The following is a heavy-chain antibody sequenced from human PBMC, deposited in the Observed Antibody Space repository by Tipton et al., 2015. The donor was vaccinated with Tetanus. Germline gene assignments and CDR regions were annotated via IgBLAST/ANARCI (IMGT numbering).Heavy chain of an antibody. CDR1: GASISSGDYY. D-gene: IGHD1-14*01. J-gene: IGHJ4*02. Sequence: TLSLTCSVSGASISSGDYYWSWIRKPPGKDLEWIGYIYQTGTTYYNPSLKGRVTISVDTSKNQFSLKLSSVTAADTAVYYCARGTGDYWGQGTLVTVSS. CDR3: ARGTGDY. V-gene: IGHV4-30-4*01. CDR2: IYQTGTT.